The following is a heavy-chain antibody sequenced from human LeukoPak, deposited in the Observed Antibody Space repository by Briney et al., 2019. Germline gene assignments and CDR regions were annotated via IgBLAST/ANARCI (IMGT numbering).Heavy chain of an antibody. V-gene: IGHV3-23*01. CDR3: AELGITMIGGV. Sequence: PGGSLRLSCAASGFTFTNFGMTWVRQAPGKGLEWVSAISGSGGSTYYADSVKGRFTISRDNAKNSLYLQMNSLRAEDTAVYYCAELGITMIGGVWGKGTTVTISS. CDR1: GFTFTNFG. D-gene: IGHD3-10*02. J-gene: IGHJ6*04. CDR2: ISGSGGST.